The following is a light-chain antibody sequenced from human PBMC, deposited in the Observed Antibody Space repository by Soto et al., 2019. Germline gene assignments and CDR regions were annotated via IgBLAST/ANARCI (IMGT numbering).Light chain of an antibody. CDR1: QGIKNW. CDR2: TGS. V-gene: IGKV1-12*01. CDR3: EQAASFPHI. Sequence: DIQMTQSPSYVSASVGDRVTITCRASQGIKNWLAWYQQKPGKAPNLLIYTGSSLQSGVPSRFSGSRTGEECTLSINCMQPEDHATYFREQAASFPHIVGPGTRVEI. J-gene: IGKJ5*01.